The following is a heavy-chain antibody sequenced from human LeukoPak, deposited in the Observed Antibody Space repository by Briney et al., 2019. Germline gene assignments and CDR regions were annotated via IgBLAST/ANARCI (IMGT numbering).Heavy chain of an antibody. J-gene: IGHJ6*03. CDR3: ARVAIFGVVTPYMDV. CDR2: MNPNSGNT. D-gene: IGHD3-3*01. Sequence: ASVKVSCKASGYTFTSYDINWLRQATVQGLEWMGWMNPNSGNTGYAQKFQGRVTITRNTSISTVYMELSSLRSEDTAVYYCARVAIFGVVTPYMDVWGKGTTVTVSS. V-gene: IGHV1-8*03. CDR1: GYTFTSYD.